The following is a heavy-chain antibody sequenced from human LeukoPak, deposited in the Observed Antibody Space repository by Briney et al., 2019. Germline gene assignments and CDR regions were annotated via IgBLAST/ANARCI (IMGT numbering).Heavy chain of an antibody. V-gene: IGHV3-30*18. D-gene: IGHD6-13*01. CDR2: ISYDGGAK. CDR1: GCSFSSYG. Sequence: GGSLRLSCAGAGCSFSSYGMPWVRQAPGKGLEWVAVISYDGGAKYYADSVKGRFTISRDNSKNTLYLQMDSLRAEDTAVYYCAKVFTPNSWPKYYFDYWGQGTLVTVSS. CDR3: AKVFTPNSWPKYYFDY. J-gene: IGHJ4*02.